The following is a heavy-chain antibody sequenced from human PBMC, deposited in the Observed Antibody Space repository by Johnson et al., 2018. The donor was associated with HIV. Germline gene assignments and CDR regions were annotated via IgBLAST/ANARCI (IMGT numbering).Heavy chain of an antibody. CDR1: GFTFSSYA. Sequence: VQLVESGGGLVQPGGSLRLSCAASGFTFSSYAMSWVRQAPGKGLEWVSAISGSGGSTYYADSVKGRFTISRDNSKNTLYLQMNSLRAEDTAVYYCAKETHPRYNWNYPMGDAFDIWGQGTMVTVAS. D-gene: IGHD1-7*01. CDR2: ISGSGGST. J-gene: IGHJ3*02. CDR3: AKETHPRYNWNYPMGDAFDI. V-gene: IGHV3-23*04.